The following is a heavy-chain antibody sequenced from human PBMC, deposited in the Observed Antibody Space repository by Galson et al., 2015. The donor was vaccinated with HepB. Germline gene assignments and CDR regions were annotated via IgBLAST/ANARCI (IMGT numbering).Heavy chain of an antibody. CDR3: ARPPIMTTFGGVIEPYGMDV. J-gene: IGHJ6*02. V-gene: IGHV1-69*13. CDR2: IIPMFGTP. D-gene: IGHD3-16*02. Sequence: SVKVSCKASGGTFSRYPISWVRQAPGQGLEWMGGIIPMFGTPIYAQKFQGRVTMTADESTSTSYMELSSLRSEDTATYYCARPPIMTTFGGVIEPYGMDVWGQGTTVTVSS. CDR1: GGTFSRYP.